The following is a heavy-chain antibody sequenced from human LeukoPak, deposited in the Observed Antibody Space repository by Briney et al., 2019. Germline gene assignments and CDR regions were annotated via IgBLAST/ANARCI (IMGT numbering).Heavy chain of an antibody. CDR2: IKQDGSEK. V-gene: IGHV3-7*01. D-gene: IGHD2-15*01. CDR3: ARDRVAARY. Sequence: PGGSLRLSCVASGFTSSRYWMTWFRQAPGKGLEWVANIKQDGSEKYYVDSVKGRFTISRDNAKNSLYLQMNSLRAEDTAVYYCARDRVAARYWGQGTLVTVSS. CDR1: GFTSSRYW. J-gene: IGHJ4*02.